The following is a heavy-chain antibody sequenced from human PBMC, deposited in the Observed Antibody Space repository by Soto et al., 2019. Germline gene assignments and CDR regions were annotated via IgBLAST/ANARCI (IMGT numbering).Heavy chain of an antibody. CDR3: VQSRCGGDCLQSYSSHSYYGLDV. Sequence: QITLKESGPTLVKPTQTLTLTCTFPGFSFSSIGEGVGWIRQPPGKALEWLALIYWDDDKRYSPSLKSRLTIPNDTSKTQVVLTMTNMDPVDTATYYCVQSRCGGDCLQSYSSHSYYGLDVWGQGTTVTVSS. J-gene: IGHJ6*02. CDR1: GFSFSSIGEG. CDR2: IYWDDDK. V-gene: IGHV2-5*02. D-gene: IGHD2-21*02.